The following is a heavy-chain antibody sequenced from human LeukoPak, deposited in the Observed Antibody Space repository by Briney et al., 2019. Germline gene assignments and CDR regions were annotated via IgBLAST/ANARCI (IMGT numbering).Heavy chain of an antibody. CDR3: ARFSSSYYDSSGADY. CDR1: GFTFSSYS. CDR2: ISSSSSYI. J-gene: IGHJ4*02. V-gene: IGHV3-21*01. D-gene: IGHD3-22*01. Sequence: PGGSLRLSCAASGFTFSSYSMNWVRQAPGKGLEWVSSISSSSSYIYYADSVKGRFTISRDNAKNSLYLQMNSLRAEDTAVYYCARFSSSYYDSSGADYWGQGTLVTVSS.